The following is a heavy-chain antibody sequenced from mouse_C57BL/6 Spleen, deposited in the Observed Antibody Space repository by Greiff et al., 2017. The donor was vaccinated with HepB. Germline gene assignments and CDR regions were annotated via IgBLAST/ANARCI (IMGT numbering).Heavy chain of an antibody. CDR3: TRDYYGSSYGYFDV. V-gene: IGHV1-5*01. Sequence: EVQLQQSGTVLARPGASVKMSCKTSGYTFTSYWMHWVNQRPGQGLEWIGAIYPGNSDTSYNQKFKGKAKLTAVTSASTAYMELSSLTNEDSAVYYCTRDYYGSSYGYFDVWGTGTTVTVSS. D-gene: IGHD1-1*01. J-gene: IGHJ1*03. CDR1: GYTFTSYW. CDR2: IYPGNSDT.